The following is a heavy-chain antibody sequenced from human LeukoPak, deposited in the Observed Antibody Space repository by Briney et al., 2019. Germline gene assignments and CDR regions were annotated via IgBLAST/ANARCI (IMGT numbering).Heavy chain of an antibody. V-gene: IGHV3-30*02. J-gene: IGHJ4*02. CDR3: AKSGGSNDFNY. CDR1: GFTFSSYG. Sequence: GGSLRLSCAASGFTFSSYGMHWVRLPPGKGLDWVAFIWSGGSKTYYADSVKGRFTISRDNSKNTLFLQMNSLRTEDTAVYYCAKSGGSNDFNYWGQGTLATVSS. D-gene: IGHD3-10*01. CDR2: IWSGGSKT.